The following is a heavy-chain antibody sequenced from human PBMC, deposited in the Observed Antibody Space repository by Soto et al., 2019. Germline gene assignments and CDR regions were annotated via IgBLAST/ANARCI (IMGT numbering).Heavy chain of an antibody. CDR2: IKSKTDGGTT. CDR1: GFTFSNAW. J-gene: IGHJ3*02. CDR3: TTDLGGEREVRGAFDI. Sequence: GGSLRLSCAASGFTFSNAWMSWVRQAPGKGLEWVGRIKSKTDGGTTDYAAPVKGRFTISRDDSKNTLYLQMNSLKTEDTAVYYCTTDLGGEREVRGAFDIWGQGTMVTVSS. D-gene: IGHD1-1*01. V-gene: IGHV3-15*01.